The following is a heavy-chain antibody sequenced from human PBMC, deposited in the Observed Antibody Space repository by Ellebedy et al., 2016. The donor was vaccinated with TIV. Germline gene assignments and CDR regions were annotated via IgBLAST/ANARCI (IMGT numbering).Heavy chain of an antibody. J-gene: IGHJ5*02. CDR3: ARRVLADGGGWFDP. Sequence: GESLKISXTGSGFSFTSYWIRWVRQMPGKGLEWMGRIDPSDSYTNYSPSFQGHITISADKSTSTAYLQWSSLKASDTAMYYCARRVLADGGGWFDPWGQGTLVTVSS. CDR2: IDPSDSYT. V-gene: IGHV5-10-1*01. D-gene: IGHD4/OR15-4a*01. CDR1: GFSFTSYW.